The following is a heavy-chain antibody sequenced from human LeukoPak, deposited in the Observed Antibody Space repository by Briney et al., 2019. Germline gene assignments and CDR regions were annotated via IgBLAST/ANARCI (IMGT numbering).Heavy chain of an antibody. V-gene: IGHV3-30*02. CDR3: TRGWTWIRAFDI. CDR1: GFTFSSYA. J-gene: IGHJ3*02. Sequence: GGSLRLSCAASGFTFSSYAMHWVRQAPGKGLEWVAFIRFDGSNKYYGDSVKGRFTISRDNAKNSLYLQMNSLRAEDTAVYYCTRGWTWIRAFDIWGQGTMVTVSS. CDR2: IRFDGSNK. D-gene: IGHD5-18*01.